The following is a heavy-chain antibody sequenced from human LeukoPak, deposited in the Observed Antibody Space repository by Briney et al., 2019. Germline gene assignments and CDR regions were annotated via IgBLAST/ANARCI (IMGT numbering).Heavy chain of an antibody. J-gene: IGHJ4*02. V-gene: IGHV4-59*08. CDR1: GGSISSYY. Sequence: TSETLSLTCTVSGGSISSYYWSWIRQPPGKGLEWIGYIYYSGSTNYNPSLKSRVTISVDTSKNQFSLKLSSVTAADTAVYYCARRKTGMVDYWGQGTLVTVSS. D-gene: IGHD2-8*01. CDR3: ARRKTGMVDY. CDR2: IYYSGST.